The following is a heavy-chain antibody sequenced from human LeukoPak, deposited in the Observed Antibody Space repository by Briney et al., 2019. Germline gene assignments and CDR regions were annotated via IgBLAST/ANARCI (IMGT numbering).Heavy chain of an antibody. CDR2: IKQDGSEK. CDR1: GFTFSSHW. CDR3: ARDLSGGFYGSGSSFDY. J-gene: IGHJ4*02. Sequence: GGSLRLSCAASGFTFSSHWLSWVRQAPGKGLEWVANIKQDGSEKYYVDSVKGRFTISRDNAKNSLYLEMNSLRAEDTAVYYCARDLSGGFYGSGSSFDYWAREVWSPSPQ. D-gene: IGHD3-10*01. V-gene: IGHV3-7*01.